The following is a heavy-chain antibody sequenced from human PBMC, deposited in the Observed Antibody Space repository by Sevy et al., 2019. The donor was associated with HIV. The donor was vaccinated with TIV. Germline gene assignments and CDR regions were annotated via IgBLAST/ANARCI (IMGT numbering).Heavy chain of an antibody. D-gene: IGHD2-2*01. Sequence: SETLSLTCAVYGGSFSGYYWSWIRQPPGKGLEWIGASNHSGSTNNNPSLKSRVTISVNTSKNQISLKLSSVTAADTAVYYCARHCSSTSCSHAFDIWGQGTMVTVSS. V-gene: IGHV4-34*01. CDR1: GGSFSGYY. CDR2: SNHSGST. J-gene: IGHJ3*02. CDR3: ARHCSSTSCSHAFDI.